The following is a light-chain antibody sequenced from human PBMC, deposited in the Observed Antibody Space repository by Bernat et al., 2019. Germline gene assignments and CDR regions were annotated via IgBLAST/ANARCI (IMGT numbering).Light chain of an antibody. V-gene: IGLV3-21*03. Sequence: SYVLTQPPSVSVAPGKTARITCGGNNIGSKSVHWYQQKPGQAPVLVVYGDSDRPSGIPERFSGSNSGNTATLTISGVEAGDEADYYCQVWDSSRDNVVFGGGTTLTVL. CDR1: NIGSKS. CDR2: GDS. CDR3: QVWDSSRDNVV. J-gene: IGLJ2*01.